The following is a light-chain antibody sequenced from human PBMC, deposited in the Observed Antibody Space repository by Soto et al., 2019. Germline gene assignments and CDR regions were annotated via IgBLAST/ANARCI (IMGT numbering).Light chain of an antibody. Sequence: QSVLTQPPSVSAAPGQKVTISCSGSSSNIGNNYASWYQQFPGTAPKLLIYENDKRPSGIPDRISGFKSGTSATLGITGLQTGDEADYYCGTWDSSLSAWVFGGGTKVTVL. V-gene: IGLV1-51*02. J-gene: IGLJ3*02. CDR2: END. CDR3: GTWDSSLSAWV. CDR1: SSNIGNNY.